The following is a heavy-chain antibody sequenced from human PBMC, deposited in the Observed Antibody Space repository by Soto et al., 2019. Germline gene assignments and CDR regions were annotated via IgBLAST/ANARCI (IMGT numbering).Heavy chain of an antibody. CDR3: ARGIPRVYARLPFYYYGMDV. D-gene: IGHD2-8*01. CDR2: IWYDGSNK. Sequence: GGSLRLSCAASGFTFSSYGMHWVRQAPGKGLEWVAVIWYDGSNKYYADSVKGRFTISRDNSKNTLYLQMNSLRAEDTAVYYCARGIPRVYARLPFYYYGMDVWGQGTTVTVSS. J-gene: IGHJ6*02. CDR1: GFTFSSYG. V-gene: IGHV3-33*01.